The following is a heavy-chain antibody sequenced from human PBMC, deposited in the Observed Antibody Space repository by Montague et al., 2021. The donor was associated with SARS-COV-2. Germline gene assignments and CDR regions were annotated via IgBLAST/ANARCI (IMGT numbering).Heavy chain of an antibody. CDR1: GGSFSGYY. CDR3: ACGEIATRGRIYYYGMDV. D-gene: IGHD5-24*01. CDR2: INHSGST. Sequence: SETLSLTCAVYGGSFSGYYWTWIRQSPRKGLEWIGEINHSGSTNYNPSLKSRVTISVDTSKNQFSLKLSSVTAADTAVYYCACGEIATRGRIYYYGMDVWGQGIPVTVSS. J-gene: IGHJ6*02. V-gene: IGHV4-34*01.